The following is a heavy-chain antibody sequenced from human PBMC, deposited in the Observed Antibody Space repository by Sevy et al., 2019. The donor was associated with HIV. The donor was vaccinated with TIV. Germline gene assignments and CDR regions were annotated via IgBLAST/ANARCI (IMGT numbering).Heavy chain of an antibody. CDR2: ISGSGGST. J-gene: IGHJ4*02. CDR3: AKVGSGSYYDC. CDR1: GFTFSNYG. V-gene: IGHV3-23*01. D-gene: IGHD3-10*01. Sequence: GGSLRLSCAATGFTFSNYGMSWVRQAPGKGLEWVSSISGSGGSTYYADSMKGRFTISRDNSKNTLYLQMNSLRAEDTAVYNSAKVGSGSYYDCWGQGTLVTVSS.